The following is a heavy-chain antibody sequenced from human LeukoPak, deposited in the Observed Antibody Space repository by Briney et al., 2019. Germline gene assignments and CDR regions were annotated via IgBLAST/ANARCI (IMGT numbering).Heavy chain of an antibody. CDR1: GFTFSRYG. V-gene: IGHV3-30*18. D-gene: IGHD3-10*01. J-gene: IGHJ6*02. Sequence: GRSLRLSCAASGFTFSRYGMHWVRQAPGKGLEWVAVISYDGSNKYYADSVKGRFTISRDNSKNTLYLQMNSLRAEDTAVYYCAKVGVDGSGSLYPYYYYGMDVWGQGTTVTVSS. CDR2: ISYDGSNK. CDR3: AKVGVDGSGSLYPYYYYGMDV.